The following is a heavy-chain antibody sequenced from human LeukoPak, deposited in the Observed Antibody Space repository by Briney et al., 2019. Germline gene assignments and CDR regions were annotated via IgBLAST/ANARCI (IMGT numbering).Heavy chain of an antibody. J-gene: IGHJ3*01. Sequence: GGSLRLSCAASGFTFTSYTMNWVRQAPGRGLEWISYIMRTADVTSYADSVEGRFTISRDDAKNSLYLQMDSLRAEDTAVYYCVRDWTYAFDLWGQGTMVTVSS. CDR3: VRDWTYAFDL. CDR1: GFTFTSYT. CDR2: IMRTADVT. V-gene: IGHV3-48*01. D-gene: IGHD3/OR15-3a*01.